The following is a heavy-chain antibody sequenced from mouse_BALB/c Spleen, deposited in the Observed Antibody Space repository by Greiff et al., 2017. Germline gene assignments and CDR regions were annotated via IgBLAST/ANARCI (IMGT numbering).Heavy chain of an antibody. D-gene: IGHD4-1*01. CDR2: ISSGSSTI. CDR1: GFTFSSFG. Sequence: DVKLVESGGDLVKPGGSLKLSCAASGFTFSSFGMHWVRQAPEKGLEWVAYISSGSSTIYYADTVKGRFTISRDNPKNTLFLQMTSLRSEDTAMYYCARLILGYYAMDYWGQGTSVTVSS. V-gene: IGHV5-17*02. CDR3: ARLILGYYAMDY. J-gene: IGHJ4*01.